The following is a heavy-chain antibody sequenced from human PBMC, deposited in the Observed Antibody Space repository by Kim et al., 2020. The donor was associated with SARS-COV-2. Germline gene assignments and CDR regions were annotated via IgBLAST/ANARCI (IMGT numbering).Heavy chain of an antibody. CDR1: GYSISSGYY. CDR2: IYHSGST. Sequence: SETLSLICTVSGYSISSGYYWGWIRQPPGKGLEWIGSIYHSGSTYYNPSLKSRVTISVDTSKNQFSLKLSSVTAADTAVYYCARWEVRGLLWFDPWGQGTLVTVSS. V-gene: IGHV4-38-2*02. D-gene: IGHD3-10*01. CDR3: ARWEVRGLLWFDP. J-gene: IGHJ5*02.